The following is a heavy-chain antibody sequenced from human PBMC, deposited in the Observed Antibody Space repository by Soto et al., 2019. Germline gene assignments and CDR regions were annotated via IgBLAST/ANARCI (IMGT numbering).Heavy chain of an antibody. Sequence: GGSLRLSCAASGFTFSSYAMSWVRQAPGKGLEWVSAISGSGGSTYYADSVKGRFTISRDNSKNTLYLQMNSLRAEDTAVYYCAKDKFGGGTVDWFDPWGQGTLVTVSS. V-gene: IGHV3-23*01. D-gene: IGHD3-16*01. CDR1: GFTFSSYA. CDR3: AKDKFGGGTVDWFDP. J-gene: IGHJ5*02. CDR2: ISGSGGST.